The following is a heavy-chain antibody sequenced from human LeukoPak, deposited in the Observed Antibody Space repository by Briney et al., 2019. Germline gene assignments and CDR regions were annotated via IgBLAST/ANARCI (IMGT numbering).Heavy chain of an antibody. V-gene: IGHV4-38-2*02. CDR2: IYHSGRT. J-gene: IGHJ4*02. Sequence: SETLSLTCTVSGYSISSGYYWGWIRQPPGKGLEWIGSIYHSGRTYYNPSLKSRVTISVDTSKNQFSLKLSSVTAADTAVYYCARSKDILTGYCFDYWGQGTLVTVSS. CDR1: GYSISSGYY. CDR3: ARSKDILTGYCFDY. D-gene: IGHD3-9*01.